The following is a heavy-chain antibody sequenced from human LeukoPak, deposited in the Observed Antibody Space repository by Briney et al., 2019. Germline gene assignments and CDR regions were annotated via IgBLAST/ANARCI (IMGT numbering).Heavy chain of an antibody. Sequence: GASVKVSCKASGGTFSSYAISWVRQAPGQGLEWMGGIIPIFGTANYAQKFQGRVTITTDESTSTAYMELSSLRSEDTAVYYCAREGRITEILDPSRTPYYYYYMDVWGKGTTVTVSS. CDR2: IIPIFGTA. CDR3: AREGRITEILDPSRTPYYYYYMDV. CDR1: GGTFSSYA. D-gene: IGHD1-20*01. V-gene: IGHV1-69*05. J-gene: IGHJ6*03.